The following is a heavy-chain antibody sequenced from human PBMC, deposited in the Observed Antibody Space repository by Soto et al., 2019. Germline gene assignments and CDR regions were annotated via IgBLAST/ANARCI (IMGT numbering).Heavy chain of an antibody. CDR1: GFTFSNYA. V-gene: IGHV3-33*01. CDR3: ARDRTDTSMIIIDY. J-gene: IGHJ4*01. D-gene: IGHD5-18*01. CDR2: IWYDGSNH. Sequence: GGSLRLSCVASGFTFSNYAMYWVRQAPGKGLEWVAAIWYDGSNHYYAGSVKGRFTISRDKSRNTLYLQMSSLRVEDTGVYYCARDRTDTSMIIIDYWGHGTLVTVSS.